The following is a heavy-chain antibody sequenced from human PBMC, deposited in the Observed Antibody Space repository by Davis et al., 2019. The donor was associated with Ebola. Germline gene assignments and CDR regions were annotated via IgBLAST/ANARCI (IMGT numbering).Heavy chain of an antibody. V-gene: IGHV1-18*01. J-gene: IGHJ6*02. Sequence: ASVKVSCKASGYTFSSYGITWVRQAPGQGLEWLGWINVYKGNTEYAQKLQGRVTMTTDTSTSTAYMELRSLRSDDTAVYYCAREAYSNYYYYGMDVWGQGTTVTVSS. D-gene: IGHD4-11*01. CDR3: AREAYSNYYYYGMDV. CDR1: GYTFSSYG. CDR2: INVYKGNT.